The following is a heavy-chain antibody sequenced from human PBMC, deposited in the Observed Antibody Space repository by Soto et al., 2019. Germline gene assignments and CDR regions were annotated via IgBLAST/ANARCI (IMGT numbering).Heavy chain of an antibody. D-gene: IGHD6-13*01. CDR3: ARLIAAASNWFAP. V-gene: IGHV4-31*03. CDR1: GGSISSGGYY. J-gene: IGHJ5*02. CDR2: IYYSGST. Sequence: SETLSLTCTVSGGSISSGGYYWSWIRQHPGKGLEWIGYIYYSGSTYYNPSLKSRVTISVDTSTSTAYMELRSLRSDDTAVYYCARLIAAASNWFAPWXQGTLVTVSS.